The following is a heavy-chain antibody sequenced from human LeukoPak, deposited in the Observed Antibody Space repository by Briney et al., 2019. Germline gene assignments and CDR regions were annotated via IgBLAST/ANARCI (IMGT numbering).Heavy chain of an antibody. CDR2: IRSKAYGGTT. CDR3: TREQTYYDSADY. V-gene: IGHV3-49*04. Sequence: PGGSLSLSCTVSGFTLGGYAMSWVGQAPGKGREWVGFIRSKAYGGTTEYAASVKGRFTISRDDSKSIAYLQMNSLKTEDTAVYYCTREQTYYDSADYWGQGTLVTVSS. J-gene: IGHJ4*02. CDR1: GFTLGGYA. D-gene: IGHD3-22*01.